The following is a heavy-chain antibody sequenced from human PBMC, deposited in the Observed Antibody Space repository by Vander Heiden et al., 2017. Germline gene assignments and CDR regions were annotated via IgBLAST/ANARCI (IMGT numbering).Heavy chain of an antibody. Sequence: EVQLVESGGGLVQPGGSLRLSCAASGFTFSSYEMNWVRQAPRKGLEWVSYISSSGSTIYYADSVKGRFTISRDNAKNSLYLQMNSLRAEDTAVYYCARESGSYGPSYNWFDPWGQGTLVIVSS. CDR1: GFTFSSYE. CDR2: ISSSGSTI. D-gene: IGHD1-26*01. V-gene: IGHV3-48*03. J-gene: IGHJ5*02. CDR3: ARESGSYGPSYNWFDP.